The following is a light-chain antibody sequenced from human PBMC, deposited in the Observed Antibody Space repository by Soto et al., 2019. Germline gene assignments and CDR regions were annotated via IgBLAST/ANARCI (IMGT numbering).Light chain of an antibody. V-gene: IGLV2-14*01. J-gene: IGLJ1*01. CDR2: DVS. CDR3: CSYTTTRTYV. CDR1: SSDVGGYNY. Sequence: QSVLTQPASVSGSPGQSITISCTGTSSDVGGYNYVSWYQQHPGKAPKLMIYDVSNRPSGVSNRFSGSKSANTASLTISGLQAEDEADYYCCSYTTTRTYVFGTGTKVTVL.